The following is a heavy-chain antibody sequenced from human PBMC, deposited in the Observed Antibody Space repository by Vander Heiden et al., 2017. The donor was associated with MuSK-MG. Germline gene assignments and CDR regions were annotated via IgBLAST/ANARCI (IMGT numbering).Heavy chain of an antibody. CDR2: IYYSGST. Sequence: QVQLQESGPGLVKPSETLSLTCTVSGGSISSYYWSWIRQPPGKGLEWIGYIYYSGSTNYNPSLKSRVTISVDTSKNQFSLKLSSVTAADTAVYYCARSRSSAAGLVIPHFDYWGQGTLVTVSS. J-gene: IGHJ4*02. D-gene: IGHD3-9*01. CDR1: GGSISSYY. V-gene: IGHV4-59*01. CDR3: ARSRSSAAGLVIPHFDY.